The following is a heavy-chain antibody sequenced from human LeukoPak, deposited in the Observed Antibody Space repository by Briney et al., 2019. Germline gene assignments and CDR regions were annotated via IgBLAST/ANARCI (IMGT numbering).Heavy chain of an antibody. CDR1: GFTFSSYW. CDR2: IEQDGSEK. CDR3: ARDPTATASYYDFWSGYYTGNY. Sequence: PGGSLRLSCAASGFTFSSYWMSWVRQAPGKGLEWVANIEQDGSEKYYVDSVKGRFTISRDNAKNSLYLQMNSLRAEDTAVYYCARDPTATASYYDFWSGYYTGNYWGQGTLVTVSS. V-gene: IGHV3-7*01. J-gene: IGHJ4*02. D-gene: IGHD3-3*01.